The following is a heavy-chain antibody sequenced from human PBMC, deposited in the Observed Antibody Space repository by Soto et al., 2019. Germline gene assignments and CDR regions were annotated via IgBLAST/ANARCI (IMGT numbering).Heavy chain of an antibody. J-gene: IGHJ4*02. CDR3: AREGPAPPYYFYDY. CDR2: ISGTGATV. D-gene: IGHD3-10*01. CDR1: GFSFSSYT. V-gene: IGHV3-48*02. Sequence: GSLRLSCAASGFSFSSYTMNWVRQAPGKGPEWVSYISGTGATVYYADSVKGRFTASRDNAKNSLYLQMNSLRDEDTALYYCAREGPAPPYYFYDYWGQGTLVTVSS.